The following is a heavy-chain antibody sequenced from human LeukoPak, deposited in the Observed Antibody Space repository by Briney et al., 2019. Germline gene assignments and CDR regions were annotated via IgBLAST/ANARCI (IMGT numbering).Heavy chain of an antibody. Sequence: GGSLRLSCAASGFTFSNYGMHWVRQAPGKGLEWAAVIWYDGSNKYYADSVKGRFTISRDISKNPVHLQMNSLRAEDTAVYYCARDLAVATIRTPLQHWGQGTLLTVSS. D-gene: IGHD5-12*01. CDR2: IWYDGSNK. J-gene: IGHJ1*01. CDR1: GFTFSNYG. V-gene: IGHV3-33*01. CDR3: ARDLAVATIRTPLQH.